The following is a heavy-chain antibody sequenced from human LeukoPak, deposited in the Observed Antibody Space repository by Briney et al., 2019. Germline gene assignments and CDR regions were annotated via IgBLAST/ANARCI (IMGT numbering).Heavy chain of an antibody. CDR3: ARDNIYYYDSSGKYNWFDP. J-gene: IGHJ5*02. CDR2: IIPILGIA. V-gene: IGHV1-69*04. D-gene: IGHD3-22*01. Sequence: SVKVSCKASGGTFSSYAISCVRQAPGQGLEWMGRIIPILGIANYAQKFQGRVTITADKSTSTAYMELSSLRSEDTAVYYCARDNIYYYDSSGKYNWFDPWGQGTLVTVSS. CDR1: GGTFSSYA.